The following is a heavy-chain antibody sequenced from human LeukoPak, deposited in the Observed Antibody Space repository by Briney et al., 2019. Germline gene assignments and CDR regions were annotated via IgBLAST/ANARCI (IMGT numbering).Heavy chain of an antibody. Sequence: GESLKISCKGSGYSFTSYWISWVRQMPGKGMEWMGRIDPSDSYTNYSPSFQGHVTISADKSISTAYLQWSSLKASDTAMYYCARHDGSGNPLDYWGQGTLVTVSS. D-gene: IGHD3-10*01. V-gene: IGHV5-10-1*01. CDR2: IDPSDSYT. J-gene: IGHJ4*02. CDR1: GYSFTSYW. CDR3: ARHDGSGNPLDY.